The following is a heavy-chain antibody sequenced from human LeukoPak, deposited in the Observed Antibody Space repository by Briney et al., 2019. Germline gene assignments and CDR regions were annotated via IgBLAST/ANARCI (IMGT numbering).Heavy chain of an antibody. V-gene: IGHV3-23*01. CDR1: GFTFITYA. CDR3: ATGVAPSTTRNLDY. D-gene: IGHD1-14*01. Sequence: GGSLRLSCAASGFTFITYAMTWVRQAPGMGLEWVSTFGSGGGTYYADSVKGRFTISKDNSKNTLYLQLNSLGAEDTALYYCATGVAPSTTRNLDYWGQGTLVIVSS. J-gene: IGHJ4*02. CDR2: FGSGGGT.